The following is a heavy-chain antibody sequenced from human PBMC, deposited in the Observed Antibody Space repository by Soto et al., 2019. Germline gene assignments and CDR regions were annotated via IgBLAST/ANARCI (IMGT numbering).Heavy chain of an antibody. CDR2: IYPGDSDT. V-gene: IGHV5-51*01. CDR1: GYSFTSYW. CDR3: ARLPPDGGGFGGYMDV. Sequence: GESLKISCKGSGYSFTSYWIGWVRQMPGKGLEWMGIIYPGDSDTRYSPSFQGQVTISADKSISTAYLQWSSLKASDTAMYYCARLPPDGGGFGGYMDVWGKGTTVTVSS. J-gene: IGHJ6*03. D-gene: IGHD3-10*01.